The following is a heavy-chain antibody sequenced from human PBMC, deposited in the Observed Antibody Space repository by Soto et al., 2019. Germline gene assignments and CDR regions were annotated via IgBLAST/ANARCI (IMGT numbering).Heavy chain of an antibody. CDR1: GGSISSSNW. CDR3: ASQRVRGYSGYDSGGFDY. V-gene: IGHV4-4*02. D-gene: IGHD5-12*01. CDR2: IYHSGST. J-gene: IGHJ4*02. Sequence: PSETLSLTCAVSGGSISSSNWWSWVRQPPGKGLEWIGEIYHSGSTNYSPSLKSRVTISVDKSKNQFSLKLSSVTAADTAVYYWASQRVRGYSGYDSGGFDYWGQGTLVTVSS.